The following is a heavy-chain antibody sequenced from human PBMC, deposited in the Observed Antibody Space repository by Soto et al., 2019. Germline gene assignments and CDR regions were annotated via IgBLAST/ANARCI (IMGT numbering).Heavy chain of an antibody. Sequence: QVPLVQSGAEVKKPGASVKVSCKASGYTFTTYGMTWVRQAPGQGLDWVGWISTHNGNTKYAESLQGRVTMTTDTSTTTAYMELRSLTSDATAVSYCARGPTDYYDKSGHYSLDHWGQGTLVTVSS. CDR2: ISTHNGNT. D-gene: IGHD3-22*01. CDR1: GYTFTTYG. V-gene: IGHV1-18*01. J-gene: IGHJ4*02. CDR3: ARGPTDYYDKSGHYSLDH.